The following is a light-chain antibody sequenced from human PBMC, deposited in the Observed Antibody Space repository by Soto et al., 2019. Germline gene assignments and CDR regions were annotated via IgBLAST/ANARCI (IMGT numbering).Light chain of an antibody. V-gene: IGKV1-39*01. CDR1: QSISSY. Sequence: DIQMTHSPSSLSASVGDRVTITCRASQSISSYLNWYQQKPGKAPKLLIFAASTLQSGVPSRFSGSGSGTDFTLTISSLQPEDFATYYCQQSDRAPWTFGQGTKVDIK. J-gene: IGKJ1*01. CDR3: QQSDRAPWT. CDR2: AAS.